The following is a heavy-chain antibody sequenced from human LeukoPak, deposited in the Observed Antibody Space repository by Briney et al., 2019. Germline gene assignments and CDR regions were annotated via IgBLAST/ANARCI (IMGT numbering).Heavy chain of an antibody. CDR3: ARGRGSGWYGSDNWFDP. D-gene: IGHD6-19*01. V-gene: IGHV3-7*01. CDR2: LKQDGREK. CDR1: GFTFSSHW. J-gene: IGHJ5*02. Sequence: GGSLRLSCAASGFTFSSHWMSWVRQAPGKGLEWVANLKQDGREKYYVDSVKGRFTISRDNAKNSLYLQMNSLRAEDTAVYYCARGRGSGWYGSDNWFDPWGQGTLVTVSS.